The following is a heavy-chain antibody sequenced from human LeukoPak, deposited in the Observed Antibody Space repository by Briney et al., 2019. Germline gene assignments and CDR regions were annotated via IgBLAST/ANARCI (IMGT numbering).Heavy chain of an antibody. CDR2: IANSGGTI. Sequence: VSYIANSGGTILYADSVKGRFTISRDDAKNSLYLQMNTLRVEDTAIYYCARETRGAFDYWGQGTLVTVSS. D-gene: IGHD4/OR15-4a*01. CDR3: ARETRGAFDY. J-gene: IGHJ4*02. V-gene: IGHV3-48*03.